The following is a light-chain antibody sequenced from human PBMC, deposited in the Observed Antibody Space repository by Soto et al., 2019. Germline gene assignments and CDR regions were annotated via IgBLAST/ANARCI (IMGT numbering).Light chain of an antibody. CDR2: DAS. J-gene: IGKJ1*01. CDR1: QSITIW. V-gene: IGKV1-5*01. Sequence: DIQMTQSPSTLSASVGDRVTITCRASQSITIWLAWYQQKPGKAPKLLIFDASNLESGVPSRFSGSGSGTEFTLTISSLQPDDFATYYCQHYNSLSWTFGQGTKVEIK. CDR3: QHYNSLSWT.